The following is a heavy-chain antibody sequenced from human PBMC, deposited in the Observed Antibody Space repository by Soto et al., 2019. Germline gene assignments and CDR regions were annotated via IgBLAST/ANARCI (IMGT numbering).Heavy chain of an antibody. Sequence: GGSLRLSCAASGFTFSSYAMSWVRQAPGKGLEWVSAISGSGGSTYYADSVKGRFTISRDNSKNSLYLQMNSLRAEDTAVYYCAKDYYYGSGSYRHSDYWGQGTLVTVSS. V-gene: IGHV3-23*01. J-gene: IGHJ4*02. CDR1: GFTFSSYA. D-gene: IGHD3-10*01. CDR3: AKDYYYGSGSYRHSDY. CDR2: ISGSGGST.